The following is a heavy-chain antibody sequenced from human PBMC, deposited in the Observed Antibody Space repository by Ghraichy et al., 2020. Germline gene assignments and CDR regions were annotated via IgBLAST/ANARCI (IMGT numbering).Heavy chain of an antibody. J-gene: IGHJ4*02. V-gene: IGHV1-46*01. CDR2: INPSGGST. D-gene: IGHD6-19*01. Sequence: ASVKVSCKASGYTFTDYHMHWVRQAPGQGLEWMGLINPSGGSTNYAQKFQGRVTMTRDTSTSTVYMELSSLRSEDTAVYYCARRIAVPGTAVLDYWGQGTLVTVSS. CDR3: ARRIAVPGTAVLDY. CDR1: GYTFTDYH.